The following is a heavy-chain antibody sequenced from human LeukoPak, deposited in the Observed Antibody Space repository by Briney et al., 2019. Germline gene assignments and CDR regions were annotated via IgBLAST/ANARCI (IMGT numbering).Heavy chain of an antibody. CDR3: ARCGYSDGWSCDH. CDR1: GYIFTSHS. CDR2: INTGNGNT. D-gene: IGHD5-18*01. Sequence: ASVKVSCKASGYIFTSHSMHRVRQAPGQRPEWMGWINTGNGNTKYSQKFQGRVTVTRDTSASTAYMELSSLRSEDTAVYYCARCGYSDGWSCDHWGQGTLVTVSS. V-gene: IGHV1-3*04. J-gene: IGHJ5*02.